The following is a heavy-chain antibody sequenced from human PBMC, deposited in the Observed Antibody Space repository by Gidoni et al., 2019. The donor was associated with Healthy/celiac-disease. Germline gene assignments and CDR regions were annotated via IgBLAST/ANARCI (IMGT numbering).Heavy chain of an antibody. V-gene: IGHV2-70*01. CDR3: ARGFLATDYYYYGMDV. D-gene: IGHD3-3*01. J-gene: IGHJ6*02. CDR2: IDWDDDK. CDR1: GFSLSTSGMC. Sequence: QVTLRESGPALVKPTQTLTLTCTFSGFSLSTSGMCVSWIRQPPGKALEWLALIDWDDDKYYSTSLKTRLTISKDTSKNQVVLTMTNMDPVDTATYYCARGFLATDYYYYGMDVWGQGTTVTVSS.